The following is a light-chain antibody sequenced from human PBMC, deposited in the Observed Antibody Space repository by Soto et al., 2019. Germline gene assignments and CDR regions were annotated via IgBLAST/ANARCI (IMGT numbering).Light chain of an antibody. V-gene: IGKV3-20*01. CDR3: QQYGGSPIT. CDR1: RSLNSNY. J-gene: IGKJ5*01. CDR2: DAS. Sequence: ENVLTQSPGTLSLSPGDRATLSCRASRSLNSNYLAWYQQKPGQAPRLLIYDASNRATGIPDRFSGRGSGTDFTLTISRLEPEDFAVYYCQQYGGSPITFGQGTRLEIE.